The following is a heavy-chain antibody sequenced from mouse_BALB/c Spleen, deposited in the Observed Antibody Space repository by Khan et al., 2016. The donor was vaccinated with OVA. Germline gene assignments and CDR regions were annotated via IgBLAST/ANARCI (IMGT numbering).Heavy chain of an antibody. D-gene: IGHD1-1*01. CDR3: TRGGHGSPFDY. CDR2: ITPNNGGT. CDR1: GYTFTDYN. Sequence: VQLQQSGPELVKPGASVKISCKASGYTFTDYNMDWVKQSHGKSLEWIGDITPNNGGTIYNQKFKGKATLTVDKSSSTAYMEHRSLTSEDTAVYYCTRGGHGSPFDYWGQGTTLTVSS. V-gene: IGHV1-18*01. J-gene: IGHJ2*01.